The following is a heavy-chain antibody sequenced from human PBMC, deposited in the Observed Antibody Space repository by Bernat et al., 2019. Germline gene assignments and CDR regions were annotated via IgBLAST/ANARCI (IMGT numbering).Heavy chain of an antibody. V-gene: IGHV4-59*08. CDR1: GGSISSYY. Sequence: QVQLQESGPGLVKPSETLSLTCTVSGGSISSYYWSWIRQPPGKGLEWIGYIYYSVSTNYNPSLKSRVTISVDTSKNQFSLKLSSVTAADTAVYYCSCGATIFGVPTPYYYMDVWGKGTTVTVSS. CDR3: SCGATIFGVPTPYYYMDV. CDR2: IYYSVST. D-gene: IGHD3-3*01. J-gene: IGHJ6*03.